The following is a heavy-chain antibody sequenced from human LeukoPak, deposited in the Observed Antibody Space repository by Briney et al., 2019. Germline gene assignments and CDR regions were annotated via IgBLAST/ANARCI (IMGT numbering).Heavy chain of an antibody. CDR3: ARAACSSTSCYAGYYYGMDV. CDR1: GDSISSGGSY. V-gene: IGHV4-31*03. Sequence: SETLSLTCTVSGDSISSGGSYWSCTRQHPGEGLEWIGYIYYSGTTNYNPSLKSRVTISVDTSKNQFSLKLSSVTAADTAVYYCARAACSSTSCYAGYYYGMDVWGQGTTVTVSS. J-gene: IGHJ6*02. D-gene: IGHD2-2*01. CDR2: IYYSGTT.